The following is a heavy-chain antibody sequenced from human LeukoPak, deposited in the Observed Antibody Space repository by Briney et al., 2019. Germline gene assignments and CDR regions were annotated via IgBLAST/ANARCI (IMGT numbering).Heavy chain of an antibody. CDR1: GFTFSNYA. CDR2: ISASGGST. CDR3: AKDMTAYYYGSGTY. J-gene: IGHJ4*02. V-gene: IGHV3-23*01. Sequence: GGSLRLSCAASGFTFSNYAMTWVRQAPGKGLEWVSTISASGGSTYYADSVKGRFTISRDISKNTLYLQMNSLRAEDTAVYFCAKDMTAYYYGSGTYWGQGTLVTVFS. D-gene: IGHD3-10*01.